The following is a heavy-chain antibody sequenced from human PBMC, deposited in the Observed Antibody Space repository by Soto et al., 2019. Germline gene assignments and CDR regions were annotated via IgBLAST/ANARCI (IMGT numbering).Heavy chain of an antibody. V-gene: IGHV4-61*01. CDR3: ARDRGTGSKYYWFDP. Sequence: SETLSLTCTASGCSVSSSSYYWSWIRQSPGKGLEWIGYIYYSASTKYNPSLRSRVSISVDTSKNQFRVNLSYVTAADTAVYYCARDRGTGSKYYWFDPWGQGTLVTVSS. D-gene: IGHD1-1*01. CDR2: IYYSAST. J-gene: IGHJ5*02. CDR1: GCSVSSSSYY.